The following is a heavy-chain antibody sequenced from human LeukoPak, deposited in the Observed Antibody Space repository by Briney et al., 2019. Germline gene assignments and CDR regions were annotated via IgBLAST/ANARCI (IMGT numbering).Heavy chain of an antibody. CDR1: GFTFSSYG. Sequence: GGSLRLSCAASGFTFSSYGMTWVRQAPGKGLEWVANINQRGSEIYYVDSVRGRFTISRDNAKNSLYLQMNILRAEDTAVYYCVRRYMATSAEDFDYWGQGTLVTVFS. CDR3: VRRYMATSAEDFDY. CDR2: INQRGSEI. V-gene: IGHV3-7*01. D-gene: IGHD3-16*02. J-gene: IGHJ4*02.